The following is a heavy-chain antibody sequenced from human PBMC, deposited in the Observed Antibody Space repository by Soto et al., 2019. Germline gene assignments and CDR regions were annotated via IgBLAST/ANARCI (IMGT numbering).Heavy chain of an antibody. V-gene: IGHV3-30*18. Sequence: QVQLVESGGGVVQPGRSLRLSCAASGFTFSSYGMHWVRQAPGKGLEWVAVISYDGSNKYYADSVKGRFTISRDNSKKPLYLQMNSLRAEDTAVYYCAKDMVVVVTSHWGQGTLVTVSS. CDR3: AKDMVVVVTSH. CDR1: GFTFSSYG. J-gene: IGHJ4*02. CDR2: ISYDGSNK. D-gene: IGHD2-21*02.